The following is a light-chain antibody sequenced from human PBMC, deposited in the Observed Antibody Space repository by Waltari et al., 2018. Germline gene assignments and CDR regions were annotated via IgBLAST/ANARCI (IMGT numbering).Light chain of an antibody. CDR2: AAS. J-gene: IGKJ1*01. V-gene: IGKV1-39*01. CDR1: QSIATY. CDR3: QQYNSDDWT. Sequence: DIQMTQSPSSLSASVGDRVTIACRASQSIATYLNWYQQKPGKAPELLIYAASSLQRGVPSRFSGSGSGTDFTLTISSLQPEDFATYYCQQYNSDDWTFGQGTKVEI.